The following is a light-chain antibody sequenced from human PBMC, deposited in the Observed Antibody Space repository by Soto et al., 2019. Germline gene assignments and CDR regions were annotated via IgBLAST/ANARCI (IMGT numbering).Light chain of an antibody. Sequence: DIQMTQSPSSLSASVGDRVTITCRASQSISSYLNWYQQKPGKAPKLLIYAASSLQSGVPSRFSGSGSGTDFTLTINSLQPEDFATYYCQQSYSTPGPLTFGGGTKVEIK. V-gene: IGKV1-39*01. CDR3: QQSYSTPGPLT. CDR1: QSISSY. J-gene: IGKJ4*01. CDR2: AAS.